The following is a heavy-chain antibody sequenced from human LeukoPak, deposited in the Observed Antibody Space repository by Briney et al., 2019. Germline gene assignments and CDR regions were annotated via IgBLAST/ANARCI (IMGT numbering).Heavy chain of an antibody. J-gene: IGHJ4*02. D-gene: IGHD4-23*01. CDR2: THDSGST. V-gene: IGHV4-59*12. CDR3: ARDRGDYGGPDY. CDR1: GGYISSYF. Sequence: SETLSLTCIDSGGYISSYFWSWIRQPPGKGLEWIGNTHDSGSTNFNPSLKSRVTISVDTSKNQFSLKLSSVTAADTAVYYCARDRGDYGGPDYWGRGTLVTVSS.